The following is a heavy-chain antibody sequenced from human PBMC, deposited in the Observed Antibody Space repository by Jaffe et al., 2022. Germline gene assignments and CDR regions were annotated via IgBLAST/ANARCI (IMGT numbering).Heavy chain of an antibody. Sequence: QVQLQESGPGLVKPSQTLSLTCTVSGGSISSGSYYWSWIRQPAGKGLEWIGRIYTSGSTNYNPSLKSRVTISVDTSKNQFSLKLSSVTAADTAVYYCARGVAYYYDSSGYYHDAFDIWGQGTMVTVSS. CDR1: GGSISSGSYY. CDR2: IYTSGST. D-gene: IGHD3-22*01. CDR3: ARGVAYYYDSSGYYHDAFDI. V-gene: IGHV4-61*02. J-gene: IGHJ3*02.